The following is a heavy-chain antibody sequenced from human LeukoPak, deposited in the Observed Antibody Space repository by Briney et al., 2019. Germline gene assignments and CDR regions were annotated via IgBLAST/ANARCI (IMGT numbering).Heavy chain of an antibody. D-gene: IGHD5-12*01. V-gene: IGHV3-74*01. Sequence: PGGSLRPSCAASGFTFSSYGMHWVRQGPGKGLVWVSRINTDGSSTSNADSVKGRFTISRVNAKNTLYLQMNSLRAEDTAVYYCARDYLCAFDIWGQGTMVTVSS. CDR3: ARDYLCAFDI. CDR2: INTDGSST. CDR1: GFTFSSYG. J-gene: IGHJ3*02.